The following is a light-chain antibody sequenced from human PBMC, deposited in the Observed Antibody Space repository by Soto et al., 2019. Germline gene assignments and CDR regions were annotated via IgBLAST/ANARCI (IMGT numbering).Light chain of an antibody. Sequence: EIVMTQSPATLSVSPGERATLSCRASQSVSSNLAWYQQKPGQAPRLLIYGASTRATGIPARFSGSGSGTEFTLTITSLQSEDLAIYYCQQYSNWPPEYTCGQGTKLEIK. J-gene: IGKJ2*01. CDR3: QQYSNWPPEYT. V-gene: IGKV3-15*01. CDR1: QSVSSN. CDR2: GAS.